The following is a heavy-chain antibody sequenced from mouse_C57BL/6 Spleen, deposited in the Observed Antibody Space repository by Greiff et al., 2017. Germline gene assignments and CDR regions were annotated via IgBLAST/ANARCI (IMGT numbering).Heavy chain of an antibody. CDR2: IDPETGGT. D-gene: IGHD1-1*01. CDR1: GYTFTDYE. V-gene: IGHV1-15*01. Sequence: QVQLQQSGAELVRPGASVTLSCKASGYTFTDYEMHWVKQTPVHGLEWIGAIDPETGGTAYNQKFKGKAILTADKSSSTAYMELRSLTSEDSAVYYCKRGRITTVVEDYAMDYWGQGTSVTVSS. J-gene: IGHJ4*01. CDR3: KRGRITTVVEDYAMDY.